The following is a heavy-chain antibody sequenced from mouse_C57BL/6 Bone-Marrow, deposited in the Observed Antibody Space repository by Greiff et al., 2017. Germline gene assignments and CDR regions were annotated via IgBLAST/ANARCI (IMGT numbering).Heavy chain of an antibody. CDR3: GRDTYYFDY. CDR1: GYTFTSYW. D-gene: IGHD2-10*02. V-gene: IGHV1-69*01. CDR2: IDPSDSYT. Sequence: VQLQQPGAELVMPGASVKLSCKASGYTFTSYWMHWVKQRPGQGLEWIGEIDPSDSYTNYNQKFKGKSTLTVDKSSSTAYMQLSSLTSEDSAVYYCGRDTYYFDYWGQGTTVTVSS. J-gene: IGHJ2*01.